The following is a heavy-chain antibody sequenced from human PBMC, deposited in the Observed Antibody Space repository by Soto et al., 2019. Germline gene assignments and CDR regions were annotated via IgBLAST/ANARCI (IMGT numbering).Heavy chain of an antibody. CDR2: INPSGGST. V-gene: IGHV1-46*01. D-gene: IGHD3-9*01. J-gene: IGHJ4*02. CDR1: GYIXSSYY. CDR3: ARVSLRYFDFNY. Sequence: SXKVSFKASGYIXSSYYMHWVRQAPGQGLEWIGRINPSGGSTSYAQKFQGRVTVTRDTSTSTVYMEMSSLRSEDTAVYYCARVSLRYFDFNYWGQGTQATVS.